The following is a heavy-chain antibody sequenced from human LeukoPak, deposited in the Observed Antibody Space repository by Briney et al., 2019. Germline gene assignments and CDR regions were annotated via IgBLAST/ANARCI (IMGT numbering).Heavy chain of an antibody. CDR3: ARLSIAAAGTGYYYYGMDV. J-gene: IGHJ6*02. Sequence: KSSETLSLTCTVSGGSISSSNFYWGWIRQPPGKGLEWIGTISYSGSTFYSPSLKSRVTISVDTSKNQFSLKLSSVTAADTAAYYCARLSIAAAGTGYYYYGMDVWGQGTTVTVSS. CDR1: GGSISSSNFY. D-gene: IGHD6-13*01. V-gene: IGHV4-39*07. CDR2: ISYSGST.